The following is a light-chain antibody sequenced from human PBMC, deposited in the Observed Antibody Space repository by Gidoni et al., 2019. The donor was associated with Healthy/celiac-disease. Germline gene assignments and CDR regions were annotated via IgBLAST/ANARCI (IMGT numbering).Light chain of an antibody. CDR2: GAS. CDR1: QSVSSSY. J-gene: IGKJ1*01. Sequence: EIVLTQSPGTLSLSPGERATLSCRASQSVSSSYLAWYQQKPGQAPRLLIYGASSRATGIPDRFSGSGSGTDFTLLISRLEPEDFAVYYCQQYGSSPKTFXXXTKVEIK. V-gene: IGKV3-20*01. CDR3: QQYGSSPKT.